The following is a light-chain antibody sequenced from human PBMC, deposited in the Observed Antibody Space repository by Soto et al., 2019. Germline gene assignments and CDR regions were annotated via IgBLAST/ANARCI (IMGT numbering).Light chain of an antibody. CDR1: QSISSC. J-gene: IGKJ1*01. CDR2: DAS. Sequence: DIQMTQSPSTLSASVGDRVTITCRARQSISSCVARYQQKPGKAPKLLIYDASSLESGVPSMYSGSGSGTEFTLTIRSLQLDDFATYYCQQYNSYSWTFGQGTKVDIK. CDR3: QQYNSYSWT. V-gene: IGKV1-5*01.